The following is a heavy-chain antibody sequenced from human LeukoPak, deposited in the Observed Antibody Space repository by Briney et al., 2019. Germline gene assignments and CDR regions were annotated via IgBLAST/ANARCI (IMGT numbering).Heavy chain of an antibody. J-gene: IGHJ4*02. D-gene: IGHD2-8*01. CDR1: GFTFSDHY. V-gene: IGHV4-34*01. Sequence: GSLRLSCRASGFTFSDHYMSWIRQPPGKGLEWIGEINRSGSTNYNPSLKSRVTISVDTSKNQFSLKLSSVTAADTAVYYCARRGRRYCTNGVCYNFDYRGQGTLVTVSS. CDR2: INRSGST. CDR3: ARRGRRYCTNGVCYNFDY.